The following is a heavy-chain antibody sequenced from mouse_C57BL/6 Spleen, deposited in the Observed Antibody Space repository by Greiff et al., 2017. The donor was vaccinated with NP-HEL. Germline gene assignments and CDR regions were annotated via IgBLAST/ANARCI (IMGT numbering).Heavy chain of an antibody. V-gene: IGHV1-50*01. CDR1: GYTFTSYW. CDR3: ARFEGEGYYFDY. J-gene: IGHJ2*01. CDR2: IDPSDSYT. Sequence: VQLQQPGAELVKPGASVKLSCKASGYTFTSYWMQWVKQRPGQGLEWIGEIDPSDSYTNYNQKFKGKATLTVDTSSSTAYMQLSSLTSEDSAVYYCARFEGEGYYFDYWGQGTTLTVSS.